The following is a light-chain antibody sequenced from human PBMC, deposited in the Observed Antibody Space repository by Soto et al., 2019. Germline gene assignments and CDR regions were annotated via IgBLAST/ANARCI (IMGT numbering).Light chain of an antibody. V-gene: IGKV3-15*01. J-gene: IGKJ1*01. CDR2: GAS. CDR1: QSVSSN. CDR3: HQYNNGPPGT. Sequence: EKEMTQSPATLSVSPGERATLTCRASQSVSSNLAWYQQKPGQAPRLLIYGASTRATGIPARYSGGGSGTEFNFTISSLQSEDCAVYYYHQYNNGPPGTFGQGTKVDVK.